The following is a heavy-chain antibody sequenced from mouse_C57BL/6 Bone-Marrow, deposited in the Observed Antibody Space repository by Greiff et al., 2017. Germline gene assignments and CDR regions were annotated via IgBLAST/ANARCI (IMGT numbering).Heavy chain of an antibody. CDR1: GFSINSDCY. J-gene: IGHJ4*01. V-gene: IGHV3-3*01. CDR2: TFYSGIT. CDR3: ARRGRFPYYAMDY. Sequence: VQLQQSGPSLVRPSQPLSLTCTVTGFSINSDCYWIWIRQFPGNKLEYIGYTFYSGITYYNPSLESRTYITRDTSKNQFSLKLSSVTTEDTATYYCARRGRFPYYAMDYWGQGTSVTVSS.